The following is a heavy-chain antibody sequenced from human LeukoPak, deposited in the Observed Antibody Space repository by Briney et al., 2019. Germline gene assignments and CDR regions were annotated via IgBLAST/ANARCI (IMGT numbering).Heavy chain of an antibody. Sequence: GGSLRLSCAASGFTFSSHAMSWVRQAPGKGLEWVSTVSGSGGSTYYADSVKGRFTISRDNSKNTLYLQMNSLRAEDTAVYYCAPQITMLRGVEPLIFDYWGQGTLVTVSS. CDR2: VSGSGGST. J-gene: IGHJ4*02. CDR1: GFTFSSHA. V-gene: IGHV3-23*01. CDR3: APQITMLRGVEPLIFDY. D-gene: IGHD3-10*01.